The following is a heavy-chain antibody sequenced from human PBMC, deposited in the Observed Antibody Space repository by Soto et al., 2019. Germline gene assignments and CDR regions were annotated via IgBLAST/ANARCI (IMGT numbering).Heavy chain of an antibody. V-gene: IGHV3-30*18. CDR1: GFTFSSYG. CDR2: ISYDGSNK. Sequence: VGSLRLSCAASGFTFSSYGMHWVRQAPGKGLEWVAVISYDGSNKYYADSVKGRFTISRDNSKNTLYLQMNSLRAEDTAVYYCAKLGSGSLAKFMDVWGQGTTVTVSS. CDR3: AKLGSGSLAKFMDV. J-gene: IGHJ6*02. D-gene: IGHD3-10*02.